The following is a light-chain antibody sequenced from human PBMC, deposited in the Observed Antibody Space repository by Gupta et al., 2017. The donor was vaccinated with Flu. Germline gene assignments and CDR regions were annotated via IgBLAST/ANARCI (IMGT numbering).Light chain of an antibody. J-gene: IGLJ2*01. Sequence: SVLTQPPSVSAAPGHKVTISCSGSSSNIGNNFVSWYQQLPGTAPKLLIFDNNKRPSGIPDRFSGSKSGTSATLGITGLQTGDEAEYYCGTGDSSLSALFGGGTKLTVL. CDR2: DNN. CDR1: SSNIGNNF. V-gene: IGLV1-51*01. CDR3: GTGDSSLSAL.